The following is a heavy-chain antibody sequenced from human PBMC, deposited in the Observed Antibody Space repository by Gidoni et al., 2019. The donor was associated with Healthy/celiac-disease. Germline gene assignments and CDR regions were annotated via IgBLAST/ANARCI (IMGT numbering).Heavy chain of an antibody. J-gene: IGHJ4*02. CDR3: AREPADYSSSWYGFDY. CDR2: IYSGGRT. D-gene: IGHD6-13*01. V-gene: IGHV3-66*01. CDR1: GFTVSRNY. Sequence: EVRLVESGGGLVQPGGSLSLSCSASGFTVSRNYMSWVGQAPGQGLEWVSVIYSGGRTYDADSVKGRFTISRENSKNTLYLQRNSRRDEDTAVYYWAREPADYSSSWYGFDYWGQGTLVTVSS.